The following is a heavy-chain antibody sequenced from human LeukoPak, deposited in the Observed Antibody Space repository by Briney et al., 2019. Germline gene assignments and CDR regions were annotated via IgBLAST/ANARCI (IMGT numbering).Heavy chain of an antibody. V-gene: IGHV1-69*06. CDR1: GVTFSSYA. J-gene: IGHJ6*03. Sequence: VASLRLSCKASGVTFSSYAISWVRQAPGQGLEWVVGIFPIFGATNYAETFQGRVTITADKSKSTAYMKLSSLRSEDTAVYYCAREGYRGYVPQCYYYYFRDVWGRGTTVTVPS. D-gene: IGHD5-12*01. CDR2: IFPIFGAT. CDR3: AREGYRGYVPQCYYYYFRDV.